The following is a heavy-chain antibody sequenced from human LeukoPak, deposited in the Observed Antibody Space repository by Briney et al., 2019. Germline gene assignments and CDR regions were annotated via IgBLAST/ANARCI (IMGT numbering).Heavy chain of an antibody. CDR3: ARLGESYYYFDY. Sequence: PSETLSLTCTVSVVSVSSHYWSWIRQPPGKGPEWIGSIYYSGSTYYNPSLKSRVTISVDTSKNQFSLKLSSVTAADTAVYYCARLGESYYYFDYWGQGTLVTVSS. CDR2: IYYSGST. J-gene: IGHJ4*02. CDR1: VVSVSSHY. V-gene: IGHV4-59*05. D-gene: IGHD1-26*01.